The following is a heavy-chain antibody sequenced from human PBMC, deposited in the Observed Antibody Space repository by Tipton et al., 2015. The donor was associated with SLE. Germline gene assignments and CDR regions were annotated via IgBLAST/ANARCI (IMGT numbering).Heavy chain of an antibody. Sequence: TLSLTCTVSGGSISSTNYFWTWIRQPAGKGLEWIGRIYTSGNTNYNPSLQSRVTISIDTSKNRFSLKLSSVTAADTAIYYCAKSVAVRPKFDNWGQGALVTVSS. D-gene: IGHD6-19*01. CDR3: AKSVAVRPKFDN. CDR2: IYTSGNT. J-gene: IGHJ4*02. CDR1: GGSISSTNYF. V-gene: IGHV4-61*02.